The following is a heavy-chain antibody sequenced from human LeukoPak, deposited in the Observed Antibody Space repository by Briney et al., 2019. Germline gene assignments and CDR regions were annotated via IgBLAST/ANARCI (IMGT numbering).Heavy chain of an antibody. J-gene: IGHJ4*02. V-gene: IGHV3-21*01. CDR2: ISGSSRHI. Sequence: PGGSLRLSCAASGFIFSNYAMNWVRQAPGKGLEWVSSISGSSRHIYYADSVKGRFTISRDNAKNSLYLQINSLRAEDTAVYYCAKGRIRYCSGGSCYGGGSDYWGQGTLVTVSS. CDR3: AKGRIRYCSGGSCYGGGSDY. CDR1: GFIFSNYA. D-gene: IGHD2-15*01.